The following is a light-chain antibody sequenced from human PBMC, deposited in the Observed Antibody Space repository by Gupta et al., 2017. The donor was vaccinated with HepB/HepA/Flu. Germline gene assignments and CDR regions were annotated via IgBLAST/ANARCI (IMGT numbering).Light chain of an antibody. CDR1: PSVSSY. V-gene: IGKV3-11*01. CDR3: HQHSGWPIT. CDR2: DAS. J-gene: IGKJ5*01. Sequence: ELVLTQSRATLSVSPGESATLSCRVSPSVSSYLAWYHQKPGQAPRLLLHDASTRATGIPDRFSGSGSGTDFTLTISSLEPEDFAVYFCHQHSGWPITFGQGTRLDIK.